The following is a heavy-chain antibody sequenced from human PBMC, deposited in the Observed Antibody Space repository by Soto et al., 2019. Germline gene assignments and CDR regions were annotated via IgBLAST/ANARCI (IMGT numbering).Heavy chain of an antibody. J-gene: IGHJ6*02. V-gene: IGHV1-3*01. CDR3: VLSSSWYPGGYYYGMDV. Sequence: ASVKVSCKASGYTFTRYTMNWVRQAPGQRLEWMGWINAGNGNTKYSQKFQGRVTITRDTSASTAYMELSSLRSEDTAVYYCVLSSSWYPGGYYYGMDVWGQGTTVTVSS. CDR2: INAGNGNT. CDR1: GYTFTRYT. D-gene: IGHD6-13*01.